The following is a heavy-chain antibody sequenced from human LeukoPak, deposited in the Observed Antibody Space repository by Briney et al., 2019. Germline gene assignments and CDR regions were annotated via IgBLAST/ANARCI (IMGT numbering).Heavy chain of an antibody. CDR1: GLTVSKNY. J-gene: IGHJ6*03. CDR2: INWNGGST. D-gene: IGHD1-26*01. CDR3: ARVGGSYFPYYYYYMDV. V-gene: IGHV3-20*04. Sequence: PGGSLRLSCAASGLTVSKNYMSWVRQAPGKGLEWVSGINWNGGSTGYADSVKGRFTISRDNAKNSLYLQMNSLRAEDTALYYCARVGGSYFPYYYYYMDVWGKGTTVTVSS.